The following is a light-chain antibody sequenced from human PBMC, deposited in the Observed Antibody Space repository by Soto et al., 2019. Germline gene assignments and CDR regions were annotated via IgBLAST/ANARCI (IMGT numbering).Light chain of an antibody. Sequence: ERVLMQAPGTLSLSKGERATLSCRASQSFDRYLAWYQQKPGQAPRLLMYRASTRAIGIPDRFSGSGSGTDFTLTISGLEPEDFAVYYWHHCGSSPRTSGQGTKEAIK. J-gene: IGKJ1*01. CDR2: RAS. CDR3: HHCGSSPRT. CDR1: QSFDRY. V-gene: IGKV3-20*01.